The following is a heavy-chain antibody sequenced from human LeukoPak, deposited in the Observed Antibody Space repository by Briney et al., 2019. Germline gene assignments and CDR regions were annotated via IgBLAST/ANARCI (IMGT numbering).Heavy chain of an antibody. CDR2: IISGSTI. J-gene: IGHJ4*02. D-gene: IGHD2-21*01. CDR3: ARDRGEGLFDY. CDR1: GLTFSSYE. Sequence: GRSLRLSCAASGLTFSSYEMNWGSQAPGKGLEWGSYIISGSTIYSADSVKGRFTISRDHAKNSLYLQMNSLRAEDTAIYYCARDRGEGLFDYWGQGTLVTVSS. V-gene: IGHV3-48*03.